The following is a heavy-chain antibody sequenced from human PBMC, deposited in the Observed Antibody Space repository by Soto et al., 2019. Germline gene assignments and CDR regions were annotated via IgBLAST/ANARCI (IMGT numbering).Heavy chain of an antibody. D-gene: IGHD4-17*01. CDR1: GGTLNSHY. J-gene: IGHJ6*02. Sequence: QVQLTQSGAEVKRPGSSVKVSCEASGGTLNSHYINWVRQAPGRGLEWMGRIIPILDRTDYVRDLQGSLTITADKSTRTVYLELTGLKSEDTATYYWARVDSGRTGEALDVWGQGTPVTVS. CDR2: IIPILDRT. V-gene: IGHV1-69*08. CDR3: ARVDSGRTGEALDV.